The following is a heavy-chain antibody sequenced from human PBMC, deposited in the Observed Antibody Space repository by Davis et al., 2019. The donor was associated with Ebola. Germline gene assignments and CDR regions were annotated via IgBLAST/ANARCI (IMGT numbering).Heavy chain of an antibody. Sequence: GESLKISCAASGFTFDDYAMHWVRQAPGKGLVWVSRIKSDGSTKSYADSVKGRFTISRDNAKNTLYLQMNSLRAEDTAVYYCARSPRYSYGNYFDYWGQGTLVTVSS. CDR3: ARSPRYSYGNYFDY. CDR1: GFTFDDYA. CDR2: IKSDGSTK. V-gene: IGHV3-74*01. J-gene: IGHJ4*02. D-gene: IGHD5-18*01.